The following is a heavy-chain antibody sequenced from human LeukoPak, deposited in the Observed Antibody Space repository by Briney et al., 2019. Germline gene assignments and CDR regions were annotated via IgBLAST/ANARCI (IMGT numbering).Heavy chain of an antibody. J-gene: IGHJ4*02. CDR3: AIPGHYYDSSGYYY. V-gene: IGHV1-58*02. Sequence: SVKVSCKASGFTFTSSAMQWVRQARGQRLEWIGWIVVGSGNTNYAQKFQGRVTMTRNTSISTAYMELSSLRSEDTAVYYCAIPGHYYDSSGYYYWGQGTLVTVSS. CDR1: GFTFTSSA. D-gene: IGHD3-22*01. CDR2: IVVGSGNT.